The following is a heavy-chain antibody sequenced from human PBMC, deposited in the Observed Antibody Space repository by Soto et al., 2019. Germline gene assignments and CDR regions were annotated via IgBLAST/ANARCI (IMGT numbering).Heavy chain of an antibody. D-gene: IGHD3-22*01. CDR1: GGTFSSDA. Sequence: ASVKVSCKPSGGTFSSDAITWVRQAPGQGLEWMGGIIPLFGTINYAQKFQGRVTITADKSTTTAYMELSSLRSDDTAVYYCARDKSADSSGYLYYFDYWGQGTLVTVYS. CDR3: ARDKSADSSGYLYYFDY. J-gene: IGHJ4*02. CDR2: IIPLFGTI. V-gene: IGHV1-69*06.